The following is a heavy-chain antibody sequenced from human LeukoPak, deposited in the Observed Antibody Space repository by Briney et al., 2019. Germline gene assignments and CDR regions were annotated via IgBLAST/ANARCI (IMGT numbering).Heavy chain of an antibody. CDR3: AKDVPEHSSLLLQDYGGFDY. CDR1: GFTFSSYG. Sequence: GGSLRLSCAASGFTFSSYGMHWVRQAPGKGLEWVAVISYDGSNKYYADSVKGRFTISRDNSKNTLYLQMNSPRAEDTAVYYCAKDVPEHSSLLLQDYGGFDYWGQGTLVAVSS. D-gene: IGHD6-6*01. J-gene: IGHJ4*02. CDR2: ISYDGSNK. V-gene: IGHV3-30*18.